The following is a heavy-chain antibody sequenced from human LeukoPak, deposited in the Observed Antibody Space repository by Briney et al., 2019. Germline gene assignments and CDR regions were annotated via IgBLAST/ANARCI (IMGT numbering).Heavy chain of an antibody. Sequence: PGGSLRLSCGASGLTFSRHDMNWVRQAPGKGLEWVAVISDSGGGSNYADSVKGRFTISRDNSKNTLYVQMDSLRVEDTAVYYCAKGVVGGRRDYYSYFDYWGQGTLVTVSS. D-gene: IGHD3-22*01. CDR2: ISDSGGGS. CDR3: AKGVVGGRRDYYSYFDY. V-gene: IGHV3-23*01. J-gene: IGHJ4*02. CDR1: GLTFSRHD.